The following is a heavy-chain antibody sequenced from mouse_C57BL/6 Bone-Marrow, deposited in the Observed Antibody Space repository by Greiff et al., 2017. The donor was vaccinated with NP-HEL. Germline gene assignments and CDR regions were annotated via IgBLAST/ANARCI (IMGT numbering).Heavy chain of an antibody. CDR1: GYSITSGYY. J-gene: IGHJ4*01. V-gene: IGHV3-6*01. CDR2: ISYDGSN. Sequence: EVKLVESGPGLVKPSQSLSLTCSVTGYSITSGYYWNWIRQFPGNKLEWMGYISYDGSNNYNPSLKNRISITRDTSKNQFFLKLNSVTTEDTATYYCASLYGNHYYAMDYWGQGTSVTVSS. CDR3: ASLYGNHYYAMDY. D-gene: IGHD2-1*01.